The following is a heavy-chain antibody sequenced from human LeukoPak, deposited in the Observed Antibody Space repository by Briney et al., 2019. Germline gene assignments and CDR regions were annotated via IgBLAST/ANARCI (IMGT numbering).Heavy chain of an antibody. J-gene: IGHJ4*02. CDR3: ASGFLSGRGVVGY. V-gene: IGHV3-74*01. CDR2: INLDGSSA. D-gene: IGHD3-10*01. Sequence: TGGSLRLFCAASGFTFSNYWMHWVRQAPGKGLVWVSRINLDGSSATYADSVKGRFTISRDNAKNTLYLQMNSLSAEDTAVYYCASGFLSGRGVVGYWGQGTLVTVSS. CDR1: GFTFSNYW.